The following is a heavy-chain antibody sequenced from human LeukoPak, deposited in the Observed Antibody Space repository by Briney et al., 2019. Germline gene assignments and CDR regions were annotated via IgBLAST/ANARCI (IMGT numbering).Heavy chain of an antibody. CDR3: AREHGGYGDYVPDY. V-gene: IGHV4-34*01. CDR2: INHSGST. CDR1: GGSFSGYY. J-gene: IGHJ4*02. D-gene: IGHD4-17*01. Sequence: PSETLSLTCAVYGGSFSGYYWSWIRQPPGKGLEWIGEINHSGSTNYNPSLKSRVTISVDTSKNQFSLKLSSVTAADTAVYYCAREHGGYGDYVPDYWGQGTLVTVSS.